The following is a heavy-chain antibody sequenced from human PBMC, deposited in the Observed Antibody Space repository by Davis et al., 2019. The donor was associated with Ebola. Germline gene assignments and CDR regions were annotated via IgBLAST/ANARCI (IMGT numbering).Heavy chain of an antibody. CDR3: AKDAIVVVPAALYYYYYYMDV. J-gene: IGHJ6*03. CDR1: GFTFSSYG. V-gene: IGHV3-30*18. D-gene: IGHD2-2*01. Sequence: GGSLRLSCAASGFTFSSYGMHWVRQAPGKGLEWVAVISYDGSNKYYADSVKGRFTISRDNSKNTLYLQMNSLRAEDTAVYYCAKDAIVVVPAALYYYYYYMDVWGKGTTVTVSS. CDR2: ISYDGSNK.